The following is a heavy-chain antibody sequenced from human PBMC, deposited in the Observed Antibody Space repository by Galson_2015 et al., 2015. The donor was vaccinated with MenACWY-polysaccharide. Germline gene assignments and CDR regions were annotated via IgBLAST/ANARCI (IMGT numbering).Heavy chain of an antibody. CDR1: GFTFSSYG. D-gene: IGHD1-14*01. Sequence: SLRLSCAASGFTFSSYGMSWVRQAPGKGLAWVSGISGRGGSTYYADSVKGRFTISRDNSKNTLYLQMNSLRADDTAVYYCAKERTTGDIWGQGTMVTGSS. J-gene: IGHJ3*02. CDR3: AKERTTGDI. V-gene: IGHV3-23*01. CDR2: ISGRGGST.